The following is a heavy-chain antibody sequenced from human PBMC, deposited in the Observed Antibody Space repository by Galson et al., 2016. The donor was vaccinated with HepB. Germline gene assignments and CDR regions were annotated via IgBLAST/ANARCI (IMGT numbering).Heavy chain of an antibody. CDR2: IYYRGST. CDR1: GGSISSGGAY. CDR3: ARNPMTGAGYYVDS. J-gene: IGHJ4*02. Sequence: TLSLTCAVSGGSISSGGAYWTWIRQRPGKGLEWIGYIYYRGSTYYNPSLKSRVTMSVDTYQNQFSLKVDSVTAADTAVYYCARNPMTGAGYYVDSWGQGTLVAVSS. V-gene: IGHV4-31*11. D-gene: IGHD4/OR15-4a*01.